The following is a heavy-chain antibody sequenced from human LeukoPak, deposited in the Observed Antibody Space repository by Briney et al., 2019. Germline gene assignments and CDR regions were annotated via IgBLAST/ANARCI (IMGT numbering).Heavy chain of an antibody. Sequence: SETLSLTCTVSGGSISSSSYYWGWIRQPPGKGLEWIGSIHYSGSTYYNPSLKSRVTISVDTSKNQFSLKLSSVTAADTAVYYCARVREGPQRVSHSNYYYYMDVWGKGTTVTISS. D-gene: IGHD2/OR15-2a*01. J-gene: IGHJ6*03. V-gene: IGHV4-39*07. CDR3: ARVREGPQRVSHSNYYYYMDV. CDR2: IHYSGST. CDR1: GGSISSSSYY.